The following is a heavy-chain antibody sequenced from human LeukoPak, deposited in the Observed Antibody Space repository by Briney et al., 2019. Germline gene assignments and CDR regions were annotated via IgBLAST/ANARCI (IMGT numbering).Heavy chain of an antibody. CDR1: GYIFTSYY. CDR3: ARGCSGGSCYLIDY. Sequence: GALVKVSCKASGYIFTSYYIHWVRQAPGQGLEWMAVINPSGGSTSYAQKFQGRVTMTRDTSTTAVYMELSSLRSEDTAVYYCARGCSGGSCYLIDYWGQGTLVTVSS. D-gene: IGHD2-15*01. V-gene: IGHV1-46*01. CDR2: INPSGGST. J-gene: IGHJ4*02.